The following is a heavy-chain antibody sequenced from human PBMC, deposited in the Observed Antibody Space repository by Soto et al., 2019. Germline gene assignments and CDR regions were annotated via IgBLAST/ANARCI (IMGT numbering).Heavy chain of an antibody. CDR2: IYTSGST. D-gene: IGHD1-20*01. Sequence: SETLSLTCTVSGGSISSYYWSWIRQPAGKGLEWIGRIYTSGSTNYNPSLKSRVTMSVDTSKNQFSLKLSSVTAADTAVYYCATDPEMSITGINWGPYYYGMDVWGQGTTVTVSS. J-gene: IGHJ6*02. CDR1: GGSISSYY. CDR3: ATDPEMSITGINWGPYYYGMDV. V-gene: IGHV4-4*07.